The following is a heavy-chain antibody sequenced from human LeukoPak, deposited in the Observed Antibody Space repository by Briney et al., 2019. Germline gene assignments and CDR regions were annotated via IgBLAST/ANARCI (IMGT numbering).Heavy chain of an antibody. CDR3: ATSSGGSSDAFDI. J-gene: IGHJ3*02. Sequence: ASVKVSCKASGYTFIGYFMHWVRQAPGQGLEWMGWINPNSGGTSYAQKFQGRVSMTRDMSTSTVYMELSSLRSEDTAVYYCATSSGGSSDAFDIWGQGTMVTVSS. V-gene: IGHV1-2*02. D-gene: IGHD2-15*01. CDR1: GYTFIGYF. CDR2: INPNSGGT.